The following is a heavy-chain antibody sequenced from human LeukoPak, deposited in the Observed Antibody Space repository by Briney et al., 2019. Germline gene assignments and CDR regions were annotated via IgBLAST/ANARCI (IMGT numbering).Heavy chain of an antibody. CDR1: GFTFGSYG. CDR2: IRSDGSNK. J-gene: IGHJ4*02. Sequence: GGSLRLSCAASGFTFGSYGMHWVRQAPGKGLEWVTFIRSDGSNKYYADSVKGRFTISRDNSKNTLYLQMNSLRAEDTAVYYCAREGAPADYWGQGTLVTVSS. V-gene: IGHV3-30*02. CDR3: AREGAPADY.